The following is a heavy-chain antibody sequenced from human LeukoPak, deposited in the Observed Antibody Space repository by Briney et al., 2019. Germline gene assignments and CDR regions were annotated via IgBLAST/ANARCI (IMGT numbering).Heavy chain of an antibody. V-gene: IGHV3-30*02. CDR2: IRYDGHNK. D-gene: IGHD6-19*01. CDR1: RFTFSSYG. J-gene: IGHJ4*02. Sequence: GGSLRLSCAASRFTFSSYGMHWVRQAPGKGLEWVAFIRYDGHNKYYADSVKGRFTISRDNSKNTLYLQMNSLRPEETALYYCAKDLEQWPAVPEYWGQGTLVIVSS. CDR3: AKDLEQWPAVPEY.